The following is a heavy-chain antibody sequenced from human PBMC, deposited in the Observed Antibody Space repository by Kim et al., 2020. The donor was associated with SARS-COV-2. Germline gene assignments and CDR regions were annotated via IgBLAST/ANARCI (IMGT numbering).Heavy chain of an antibody. V-gene: IGHV1-2*05. CDR3: ARGAKGIVGTSEDWFDP. J-gene: IGHJ5*02. Sequence: ASVKVSCKASGYTFTGYYIHWVRQAPGQGLEWMGRINPNSGGTNYAQKFQDRVTMTRDTSISTAYMELSRLRSDDTGVYYCARGAKGIVGTSEDWFDPWGQGTLVTV. CDR1: GYTFTGYY. D-gene: IGHD1-26*01. CDR2: INPNSGGT.